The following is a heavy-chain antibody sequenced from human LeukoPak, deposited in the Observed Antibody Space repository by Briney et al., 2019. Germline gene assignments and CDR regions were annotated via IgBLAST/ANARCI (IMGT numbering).Heavy chain of an antibody. CDR2: IYYSGST. D-gene: IGHD3-10*01. Sequence: SETLSLTCTVSGGSISSSSYYWGCIRQPPGKGLECIGSIYYSGSTYYNPSLKSRVTISVDTSKNQFSLKLSSVTAADTAVYYCARAMVRGVPYTPFDYWGQGTLVTVSS. CDR3: ARAMVRGVPYTPFDY. J-gene: IGHJ4*02. V-gene: IGHV4-39*07. CDR1: GGSISSSSYY.